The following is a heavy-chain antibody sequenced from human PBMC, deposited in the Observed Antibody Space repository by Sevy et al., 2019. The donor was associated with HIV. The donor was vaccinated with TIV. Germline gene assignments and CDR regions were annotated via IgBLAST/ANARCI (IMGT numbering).Heavy chain of an antibody. CDR3: AKVDYYDSSGYYDY. Sequence: GGSLRLSCAASGFTFSSYAMSWVHQAPGKGLEWVSAISGSGGSTYYADSVKGRFTISRDNSNNTLYLQMNSLRAEDTAVYYCAKVDYYDSSGYYDYWGQGTLVTVSS. D-gene: IGHD3-22*01. CDR1: GFTFSSYA. J-gene: IGHJ4*02. V-gene: IGHV3-23*01. CDR2: ISGSGGST.